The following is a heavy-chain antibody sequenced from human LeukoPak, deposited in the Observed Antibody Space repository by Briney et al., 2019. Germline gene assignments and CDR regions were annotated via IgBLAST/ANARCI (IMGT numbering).Heavy chain of an antibody. D-gene: IGHD6-13*01. CDR3: ARDSTGSSGWFFQFDY. CDR2: IIPIFGTA. V-gene: IGHV1-69*13. J-gene: IGHJ4*02. Sequence: SVKVSCKASGGTFSSYAISWVRQAPGQGLEWMGGIIPIFGTANYAQKFQGRVTITADESTSTAYMELSSLRSEDTAVYYCARDSTGSSGWFFQFDYWGQGTLVTVSS. CDR1: GGTFSSYA.